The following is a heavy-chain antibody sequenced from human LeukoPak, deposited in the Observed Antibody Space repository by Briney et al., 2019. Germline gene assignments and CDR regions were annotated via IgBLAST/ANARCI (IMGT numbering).Heavy chain of an antibody. J-gene: IGHJ4*02. V-gene: IGHV3-66*01. Sequence: GGSLRLSCAASGFTFSSYEMNWVRQAPGKGLEWVSVIYSGGRTYYADSVKGRFTISSDNAKNSLYLQMNSLRAEDTAVYYCARALYDSSGYYFDYWGQGTLVTVSS. CDR1: GFTFSSYE. CDR2: IYSGGRT. CDR3: ARALYDSSGYYFDY. D-gene: IGHD3-22*01.